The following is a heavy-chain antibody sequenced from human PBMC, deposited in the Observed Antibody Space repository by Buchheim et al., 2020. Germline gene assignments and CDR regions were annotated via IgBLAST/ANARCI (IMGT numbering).Heavy chain of an antibody. Sequence: QVQLVQSGAEVKKPGASVKVSCKASGYTLTSYDINWVRQATGQGLEWMRWMNPNRGNTGYEQKFQGRVTMTRNTSISKAYMELSSLRSEDTAVYYCARGHYDFWSGYLQPNYYYYGMDVWGQGTT. V-gene: IGHV1-8*01. CDR3: ARGHYDFWSGYLQPNYYYYGMDV. J-gene: IGHJ6*02. CDR1: GYTLTSYD. D-gene: IGHD3-3*01. CDR2: MNPNRGNT.